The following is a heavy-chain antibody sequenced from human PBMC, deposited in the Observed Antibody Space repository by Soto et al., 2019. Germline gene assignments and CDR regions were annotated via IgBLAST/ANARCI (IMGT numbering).Heavy chain of an antibody. Sequence: ASVAVSSTASRYSFSNYALPWVRHAPGQRIEWVGWISAYNGNTKYAQKFLGRVSMITDTSTSTAYMELRSLTSGDTAVYYCARGRGGWFINQLLNAFDIWGQGTMVTVSS. CDR2: ISAYNGNT. CDR3: ARGRGGWFINQLLNAFDI. CDR1: RYSFSNYA. V-gene: IGHV1-18*04. D-gene: IGHD2-2*01. J-gene: IGHJ3*02.